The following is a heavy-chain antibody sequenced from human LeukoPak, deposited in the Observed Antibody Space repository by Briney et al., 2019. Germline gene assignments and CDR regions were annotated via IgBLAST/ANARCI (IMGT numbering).Heavy chain of an antibody. CDR2: ISSSGATK. Sequence: QPGGSLRLSCAASGFTFSSFEMNWVRQAPGKGLEWVSYISSSGATKYYADSVKGRFTISRDNAKNSLYLQMNSLRAEDTAVYYCATAYRIWFGELLWDYWGQGTLVTVSS. CDR1: GFTFSSFE. J-gene: IGHJ4*02. V-gene: IGHV3-48*03. D-gene: IGHD3-10*01. CDR3: ATAYRIWFGELLWDY.